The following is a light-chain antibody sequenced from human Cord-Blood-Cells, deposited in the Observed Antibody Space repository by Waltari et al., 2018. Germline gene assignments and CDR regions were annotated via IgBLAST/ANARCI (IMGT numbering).Light chain of an antibody. Sequence: SALTHPASVSGSPGQSLTISCTGTSRDVGGYDYVPWYQQHPGKAPKLMIYEVSNRPSGVSNRFSGSKSGNTASLTISGLQAEDEADYYCSSYTSSSTVVFGGGTKLTVL. J-gene: IGLJ2*01. CDR3: SSYTSSSTVV. CDR1: SRDVGGYDY. V-gene: IGLV2-14*01. CDR2: EVS.